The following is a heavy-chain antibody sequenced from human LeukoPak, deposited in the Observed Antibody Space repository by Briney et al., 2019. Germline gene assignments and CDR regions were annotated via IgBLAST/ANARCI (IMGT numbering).Heavy chain of an antibody. J-gene: IGHJ4*02. CDR3: AAYYTSSDY. Sequence: TGGPLRLSRAASGFSFSSYAMSWVRQAPGKGLEWVSAISISGGSTYYADSVKGRFTISRDNSKNTMYPQMNSLRAEDTAVYYCAAYYTSSDYWGQGTLVTVSS. CDR1: GFSFSSYA. D-gene: IGHD3-3*01. CDR2: ISISGGST. V-gene: IGHV3-23*01.